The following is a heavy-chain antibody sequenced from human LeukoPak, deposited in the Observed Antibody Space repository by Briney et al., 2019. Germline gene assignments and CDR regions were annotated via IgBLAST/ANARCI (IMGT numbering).Heavy chain of an antibody. V-gene: IGHV4-34*01. Sequence: SETLSLTCAVYGGSFSGYYWSWIRQPPGKGLEWIGEINHSGGTNYNPSLKSRVTISVDTSKNQFSLKLSSVTAADTAVYYCARGSPAGYDFWSGYRNHYFDYWGQGTLVTVSS. CDR3: ARGSPAGYDFWSGYRNHYFDY. CDR2: INHSGGT. D-gene: IGHD3-3*01. J-gene: IGHJ4*02. CDR1: GGSFSGYY.